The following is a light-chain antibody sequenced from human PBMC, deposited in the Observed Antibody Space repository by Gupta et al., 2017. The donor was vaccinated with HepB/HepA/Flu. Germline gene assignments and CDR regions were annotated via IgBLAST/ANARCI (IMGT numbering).Light chain of an antibody. CDR2: GAS. J-gene: IGKJ1*01. V-gene: IGKV3-15*01. Sequence: EILMTQSPATLSVSPGERVTLSCRASQSVSSQLAWYQQKPGQAPRLLIYGASTRATGIPVRFSGSGSGTDFTLTISSLQSEDFAIYYCQQYKHWPPWTFGQGTKVEIK. CDR1: QSVSSQ. CDR3: QQYKHWPPWT.